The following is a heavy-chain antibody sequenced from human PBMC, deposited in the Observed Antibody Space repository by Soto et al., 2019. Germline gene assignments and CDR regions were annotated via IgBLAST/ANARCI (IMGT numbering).Heavy chain of an antibody. Sequence: EVQLVETGGGLIQPGGSLRLSCAASGFTVSNNYMSWVRQAPGKGLEWVSLIYSGGSTFYADSVKGRFTISRDNSKNTLFLHMNSLRAEDTAVYFCATYTSLDYWGQGTLVTVFS. CDR3: ATYTSLDY. CDR1: GFTVSNNY. V-gene: IGHV3-53*02. J-gene: IGHJ4*02. D-gene: IGHD2-2*02. CDR2: IYSGGST.